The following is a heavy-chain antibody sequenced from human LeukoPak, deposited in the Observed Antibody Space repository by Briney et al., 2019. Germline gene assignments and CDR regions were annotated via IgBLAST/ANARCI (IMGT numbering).Heavy chain of an antibody. J-gene: IGHJ6*03. CDR2: ISSSSSTI. CDR3: ARLSAYYYGSYFYYYMDV. CDR1: GFTFSSYS. V-gene: IGHV3-48*04. Sequence: GSLRLSCAASGFTFSSYSMNWVRQAPGKGLEWVSYISSSSSTIYYADSVKGRFTISRDNAKKSVYLHMSSLRAEDTALYYCARLSAYYYGSYFYYYMDVWGKGTTVTVSS. D-gene: IGHD3-10*01.